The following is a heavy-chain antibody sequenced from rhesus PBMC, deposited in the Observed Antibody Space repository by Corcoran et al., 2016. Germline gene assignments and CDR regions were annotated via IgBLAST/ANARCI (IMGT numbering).Heavy chain of an antibody. D-gene: IGHD1-44*01. CDR2: ISGGDENT. Sequence: QLQLQESGPGLVKPSETLSLPCAVSGGSVRSSWWHCIRWLRPPTGTGLEWIVRISGGDENTSYNPSLQRRVTISTDTSKNQLSLNLSAVTAADTAVYYCARDYGNYMDFFDCWGQGVLVTVSS. CDR3: ARDYGNYMDFFDC. V-gene: IGHV4-173*01. J-gene: IGHJ4*01. CDR1: GGSVRSSW.